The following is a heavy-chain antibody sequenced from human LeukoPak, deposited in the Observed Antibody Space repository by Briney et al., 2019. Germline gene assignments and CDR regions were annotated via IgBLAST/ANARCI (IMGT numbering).Heavy chain of an antibody. CDR3: ARGHHSWIAAAGTIFDY. Sequence: PSETLSLTCTVSGGSISSYYWSWIRQPPGKGLEWIGEINHSGSTNYNPSLKSRVTISVDTSKNQFSLKLSSVTAADTAVYYCARGHHSWIAAAGTIFDYWGQGTLVTVSS. CDR2: INHSGST. J-gene: IGHJ4*02. D-gene: IGHD6-13*01. V-gene: IGHV4-34*01. CDR1: GGSISSYY.